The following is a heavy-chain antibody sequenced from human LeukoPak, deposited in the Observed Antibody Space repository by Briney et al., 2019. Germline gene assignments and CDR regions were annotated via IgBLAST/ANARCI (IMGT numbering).Heavy chain of an antibody. CDR1: GGSMSSDY. D-gene: IGHD3-3*01. CDR2: IYCSGST. Sequence: PSETLSLTCTVSGGSMSSDYWSWIRQPPGKGLEWIGYIYCSGSTNYNPSLNSRVTISVDTSKNQFSLKLRSATAADTAVYYCARVLYFDFWTGYYFGYWGQGTLVTVSS. CDR3: ARVLYFDFWTGYYFGY. V-gene: IGHV4-59*01. J-gene: IGHJ4*02.